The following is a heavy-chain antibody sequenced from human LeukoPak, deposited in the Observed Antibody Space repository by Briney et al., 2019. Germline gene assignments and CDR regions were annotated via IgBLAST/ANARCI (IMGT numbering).Heavy chain of an antibody. J-gene: IGHJ6*02. CDR3: ARTLAVAGHYYYGMDV. Sequence: GESLKISCKGSGYSFTSYWIGWVRQMPGKGLEWMGIIYPGDSDTRYSPSFQGQVTISADKSISTAYLQWSSLKASDTAMYYCARTLAVAGHYYYGMDVWGQGTTVTVSS. CDR1: GYSFTSYW. V-gene: IGHV5-51*01. D-gene: IGHD6-19*01. CDR2: IYPGDSDT.